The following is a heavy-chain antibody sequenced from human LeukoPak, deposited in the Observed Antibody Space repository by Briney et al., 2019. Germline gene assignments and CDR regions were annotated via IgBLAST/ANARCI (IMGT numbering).Heavy chain of an antibody. CDR2: IYYSGTT. CDR3: ARGDAVQQMSHDY. Sequence: SETLSLTCTVSGVSINDYYWSWIRQPPGKGLEWIAYIYYSGTTHYNPSLKSRVTISLDTSKNQFSLRLNSVTAADTAVYYCARGDAVQQMSHDYWGQGTLVTVSS. D-gene: IGHD6-13*01. CDR1: GVSINDYY. J-gene: IGHJ4*02. V-gene: IGHV4-59*01.